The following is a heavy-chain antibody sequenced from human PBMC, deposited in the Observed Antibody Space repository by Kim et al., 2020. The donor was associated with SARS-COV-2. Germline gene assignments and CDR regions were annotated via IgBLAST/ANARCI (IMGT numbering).Heavy chain of an antibody. J-gene: IGHJ5*02. CDR2: MNQDGTER. CDR3: ARGGYNWNDAFHL. CDR1: GFPFNDYW. D-gene: IGHD1-20*01. Sequence: GGSLRLSCVASGFPFNDYWMTWVRQAPGEGLEWVAIMNQDGTERNYAQSAKGRFTISRDNSMNSVFLHLDSLRVDDTAVYFCARGGYNWNDAFHLWGQGNLCIVSS. V-gene: IGHV3-7*03.